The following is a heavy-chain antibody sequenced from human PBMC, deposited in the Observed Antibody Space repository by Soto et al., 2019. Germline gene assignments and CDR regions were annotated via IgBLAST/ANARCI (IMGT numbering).Heavy chain of an antibody. CDR2: INHSGST. Sequence: SETLSLTCAVYGGSFSGYYWSWIRQPPGKGLEWIGEINHSGSTNYNPSLKSRVTIAVDTSKNQFSLKLSSVTAADTAVYYCAKVFPGIAAAWPGVMDVRGQGTTVTVSS. CDR3: AKVFPGIAAAWPGVMDV. CDR1: GGSFSGYY. V-gene: IGHV4-34*01. J-gene: IGHJ6*02. D-gene: IGHD6-13*01.